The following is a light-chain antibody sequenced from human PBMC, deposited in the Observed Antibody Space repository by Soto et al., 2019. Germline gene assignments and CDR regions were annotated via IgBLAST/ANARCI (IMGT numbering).Light chain of an antibody. V-gene: IGKV1-33*01. CDR2: DAS. CDR1: QDISNY. Sequence: DLQMTQSPSSLSASVGDRVTITCQASQDISNYLNWYQQKPGKAPKLLIYDASNLETGVPSRFSGSGSGTDFTFTIISLQHEDIATYYCQQYDNLPLYTFGQGTKLEIK. J-gene: IGKJ2*01. CDR3: QQYDNLPLYT.